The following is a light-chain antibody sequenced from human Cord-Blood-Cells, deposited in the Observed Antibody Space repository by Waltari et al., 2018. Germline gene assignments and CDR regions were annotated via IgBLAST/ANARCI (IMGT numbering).Light chain of an antibody. CDR2: EVS. CDR1: RSDAGGYNY. Sequence: QSALTQPASVSGSPGQSITISCTGTRSDAGGYNYVPWYQQHPGKAPKLMIYEVSNRPSGVSNRFSGSKSGNTASLTISGLQAEDEADYYCSSYTSSSTYVFGTGTKVTVL. CDR3: SSYTSSSTYV. J-gene: IGLJ1*01. V-gene: IGLV2-14*01.